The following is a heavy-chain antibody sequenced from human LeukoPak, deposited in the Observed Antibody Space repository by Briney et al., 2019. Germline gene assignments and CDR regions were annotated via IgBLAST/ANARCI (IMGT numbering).Heavy chain of an antibody. J-gene: IGHJ4*02. CDR2: ISSSSSYI. CDR3: ASSITIFGVVIPVGY. CDR1: GFIVSRRY. D-gene: IGHD3-3*01. V-gene: IGHV3-21*01. Sequence: PGGSLRLSCAASGFIVSRRYMSWVRQAPGKGLEWVSSISSSSSYIYYADSVKGRFTISRDNAKNSLYLQMNSLRAEDTAVYYCASSITIFGVVIPVGYWGQGTLVTVSS.